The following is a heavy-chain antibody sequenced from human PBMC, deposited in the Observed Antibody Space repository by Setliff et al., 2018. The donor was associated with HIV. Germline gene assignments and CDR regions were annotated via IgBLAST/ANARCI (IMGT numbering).Heavy chain of an antibody. CDR3: ARGRSSGWYAGRSYYYYMDV. D-gene: IGHD6-19*01. CDR1: GFPFSSYG. CDR2: ISAYNGKT. Sequence: ASVKVSCKASGFPFSSYGISWVRQAPGQGLEWMGWISAYNGKTEYAQNFQGRVTITADKSTRTAYMELRSLRSDDTAVYYCARGRSSGWYAGRSYYYYMDVWGKGTTVTVSS. J-gene: IGHJ6*03. V-gene: IGHV1-18*01.